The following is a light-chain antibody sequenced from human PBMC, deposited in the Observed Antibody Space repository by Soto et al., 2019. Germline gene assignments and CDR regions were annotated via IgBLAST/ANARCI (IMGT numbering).Light chain of an antibody. J-gene: IGKJ1*01. V-gene: IGKV3-20*01. CDR1: QNVDSTY. Sequence: EIVLTQSPGTLSLSPGETATLFCRASQNVDSTYLAWYQQKPGQAPRLLIYGASSRATGIPDRFSGTGSGTEFTLTISSLQPEDFATYYCQQSYSSPPTFGQGTKVDIK. CDR3: QQSYSSPPT. CDR2: GAS.